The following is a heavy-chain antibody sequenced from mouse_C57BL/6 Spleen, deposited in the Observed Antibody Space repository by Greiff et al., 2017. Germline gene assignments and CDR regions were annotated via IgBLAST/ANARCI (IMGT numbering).Heavy chain of an antibody. J-gene: IGHJ4*01. CDR2: ISAGGSYT. V-gene: IGHV5-4*01. D-gene: IGHD2-5*01. Sequence: EVKLVESGGGLVKPGGSLKLSCAASGFTFSSYAMSWVRPTPEKRLEWVATISAGGSYTYYPDNVKGRFTISRDNAKNNLYLHMSHLKSEDTAMYYCARDVRDSNWAMDYWGQGTSVTVSS. CDR3: ARDVRDSNWAMDY. CDR1: GFTFSSYA.